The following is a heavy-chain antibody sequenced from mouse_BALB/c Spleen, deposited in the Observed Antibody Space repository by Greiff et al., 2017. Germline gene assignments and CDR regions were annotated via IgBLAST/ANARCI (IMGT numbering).Heavy chain of an antibody. V-gene: IGHV1S135*01. D-gene: IGHD2-1*01. Sequence: VQLKESGPELVKPGASVKVSCKASGYAFTSYNMYWVKQSHGKSLEWIGYIDPYNGGTSYNQKFKGKATLTVDKSSSTAYMHLNSLTSEDSAVYYCARAPYGNYAMDYWGQGTSVTVSS. CDR2: IDPYNGGT. J-gene: IGHJ4*01. CDR1: GYAFTSYN. CDR3: ARAPYGNYAMDY.